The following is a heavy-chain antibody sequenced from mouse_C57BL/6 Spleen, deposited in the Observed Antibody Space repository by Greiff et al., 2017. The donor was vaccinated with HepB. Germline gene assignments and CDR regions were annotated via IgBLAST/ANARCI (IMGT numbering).Heavy chain of an antibody. CDR1: GFTFSSYA. V-gene: IGHV5-4*03. Sequence: EVNVVESGGGLVKPGGSLKLSCAASGFTFSSYAMSWVRQTPEKRLEWVATISDGGSYTYYPDNVKGRFTISRDNAKNNLYLQMSHLKSEDTAMYYCARPSIYYDYDGYAMDYWGQGTSVTVSS. CDR2: ISDGGSYT. D-gene: IGHD2-4*01. CDR3: ARPSIYYDYDGYAMDY. J-gene: IGHJ4*01.